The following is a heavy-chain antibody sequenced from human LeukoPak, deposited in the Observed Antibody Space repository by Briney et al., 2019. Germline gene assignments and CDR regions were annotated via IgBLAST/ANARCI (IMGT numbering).Heavy chain of an antibody. Sequence: GSLRLSCAASGFTFSSYAMSWVRQAPGKGLEWIGEINHSGSTNYNPSLKSRVTISVDTSKNQFSLKLSSVTAADTAVYYCARGGLWHYRPRMGFDIWGQGTMVTVSS. V-gene: IGHV4-34*01. J-gene: IGHJ3*02. CDR2: INHSGST. D-gene: IGHD1-7*01. CDR1: GFTFSSYA. CDR3: ARGGLWHYRPRMGFDI.